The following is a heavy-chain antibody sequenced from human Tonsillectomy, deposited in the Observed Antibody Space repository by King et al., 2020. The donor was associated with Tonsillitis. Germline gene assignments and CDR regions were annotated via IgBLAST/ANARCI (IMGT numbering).Heavy chain of an antibody. D-gene: IGHD2-2*01. V-gene: IGHV4-59*01. Sequence: QLQESGPGLVKPSETLSLTCTVSVASMRIYFRTWIRQPPGEGLEWSGNVYYSGITNYNPSLKSRVTISLDTSKNQFSLKLTSVTAADTAVYYCAKSRGPSHWGQGTLVTVSS. CDR3: AKSRGPSH. CDR1: VASMRIYF. J-gene: IGHJ4*02. CDR2: VYYSGIT.